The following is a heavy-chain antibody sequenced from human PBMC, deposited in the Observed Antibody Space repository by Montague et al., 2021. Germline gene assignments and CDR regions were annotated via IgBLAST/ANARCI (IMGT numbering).Heavy chain of an antibody. V-gene: IGHV4-59*08. D-gene: IGHD3-10*01. CDR1: SGSIFHAH. J-gene: IGHJ5*02. Sequence: SETLSLTCTVSSGSIFHAHWCWVRQPPGKGLEWLGSMFYGGATSNNPSLKSRVTMSIDTSTNQFFLKLSFVTAADTAVYYCAKQDYFVSGTSYKGFDPWGQGILVTVSS. CDR3: AKQDYFVSGTSYKGFDP. CDR2: MFYGGAT.